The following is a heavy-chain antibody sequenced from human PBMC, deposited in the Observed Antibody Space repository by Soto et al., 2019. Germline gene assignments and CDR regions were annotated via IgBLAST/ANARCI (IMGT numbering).Heavy chain of an antibody. Sequence: EVQLVESGGGLVQPGGSLRLSCAASGFTVSSNHMSWVRQAPGKGLEWVSLIYSGGSTYYADSVKGRFTFSRDNSKNTLYLQMSSRRAEDTAVYYCAGPGEQHRYWDQGTLVTVSS. CDR3: AGPGEQHRY. CDR1: GFTVSSNH. D-gene: IGHD3-16*01. V-gene: IGHV3-66*01. J-gene: IGHJ4*02. CDR2: IYSGGST.